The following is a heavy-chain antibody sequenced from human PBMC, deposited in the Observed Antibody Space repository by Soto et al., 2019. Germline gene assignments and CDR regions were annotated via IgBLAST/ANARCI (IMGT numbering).Heavy chain of an antibody. CDR3: ARGGIAARPEYGMDV. CDR1: GFTFITYD. J-gene: IGHJ6*02. Sequence: ASVKVSCKASGFTFITYDFSWVRQAAGQGLEWMGWMNPNNGNAGFAQKFRGRINMTRNTSISTAYLELSSLRSDDPAVYYCARGGIAARPEYGMDVWGQGTTVTGSS. V-gene: IGHV1-8*01. D-gene: IGHD6-6*01. CDR2: MNPNNGNA.